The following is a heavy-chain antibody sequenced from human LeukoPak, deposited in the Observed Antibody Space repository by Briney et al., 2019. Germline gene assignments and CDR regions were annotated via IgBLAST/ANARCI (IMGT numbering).Heavy chain of an antibody. V-gene: IGHV1-2*02. CDR2: INPNSGGT. CDR1: GYTFTGYY. CDR3: ARLVRTRTYYFDY. D-gene: IGHD1-14*01. J-gene: IGHJ4*02. Sequence: ASVKASCKASGYTFTGYYMHWVRQAPGRGLEWMGWINPNSGGTNYAQKFQGRVTMTRDTSISTAYMELSRLRSDDTAVYYCARLVRTRTYYFDYWGQGTLVTVSP.